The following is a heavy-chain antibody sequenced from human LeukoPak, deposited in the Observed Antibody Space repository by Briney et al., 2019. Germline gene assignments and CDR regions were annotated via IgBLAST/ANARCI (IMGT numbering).Heavy chain of an antibody. Sequence: SETLSLTCTVSGGSISSYYWSWIQQPAGKGLEWIGRIYSGGSTNYNPSLKSRVTMSVDSSNNQFSLKLSSVTAADTAVFYCARENTGSYREFDYWGQGTLVTVSS. CDR2: IYSGGST. J-gene: IGHJ4*02. V-gene: IGHV4-4*07. D-gene: IGHD1-26*01. CDR3: ARENTGSYREFDY. CDR1: GGSISSYY.